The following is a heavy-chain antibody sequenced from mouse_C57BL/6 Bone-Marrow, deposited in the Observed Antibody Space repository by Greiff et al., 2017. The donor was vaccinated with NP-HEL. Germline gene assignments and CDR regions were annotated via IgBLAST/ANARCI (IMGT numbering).Heavy chain of an antibody. Sequence: EVKLVESGGGLVQPGGSLKLSCAASGFTFSDYYMYWVRQTPEKRLEWVAYISNGGGSTYYPDTVKGRFTISRDNAKNTLYLQMSRLKSEDTAMYYCARNFAMDDWGQGTSVTVSS. J-gene: IGHJ4*01. CDR1: GFTFSDYY. CDR2: ISNGGGST. V-gene: IGHV5-12*01. CDR3: ARNFAMDD.